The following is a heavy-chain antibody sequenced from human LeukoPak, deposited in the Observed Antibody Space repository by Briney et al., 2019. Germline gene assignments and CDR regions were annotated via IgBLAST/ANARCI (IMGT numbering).Heavy chain of an antibody. Sequence: SETLSLTCTVSGYSISSGYYWGWIRQPPGKGLEWIGSIYYSGITNYNPSLKSRVTISVDTSKNQFSLNLNFVTAADTAVYYCASGTRYYYDTTGYYYFTLWGRGALVTVSS. CDR3: ASGTRYYYDTTGYYYFTL. D-gene: IGHD3-22*01. CDR1: GYSISSGYY. V-gene: IGHV4-38-2*02. J-gene: IGHJ4*02. CDR2: IYYSGIT.